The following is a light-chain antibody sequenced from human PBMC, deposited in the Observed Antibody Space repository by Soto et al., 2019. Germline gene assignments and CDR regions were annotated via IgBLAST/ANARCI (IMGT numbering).Light chain of an antibody. J-gene: IGKJ1*01. CDR3: QQYGSSPET. V-gene: IGKV3-20*01. CDR2: GAS. CDR1: QSVSSSY. Sequence: EIVLTQSPGTLSLSPGERATLYCRASQSVSSSYLAWYQQKPGQAPRLLIYGASSRATGIPARFSGSGSGTDFTLTISRLEPEDFAVYYCQQYGSSPETFGQGTKVDIK.